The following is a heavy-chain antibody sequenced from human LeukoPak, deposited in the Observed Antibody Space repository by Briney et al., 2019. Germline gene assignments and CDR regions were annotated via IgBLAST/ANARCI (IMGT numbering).Heavy chain of an antibody. CDR1: GFTFSSYA. V-gene: IGHV3-23*01. D-gene: IGHD6-13*01. CDR3: AKDRIATAGGNWFDP. CDR2: ISGRDGST. J-gene: IGHJ5*02. Sequence: GGSLRLSCAASGFTFSSYAMSWVRQAPGKGLEWVSTISGRDGSTFYADSVKGRFTISRDNSKNTLYLQMDSPRAEDTAIYYCAKDRIATAGGNWFDPWGQGTLVTVSS.